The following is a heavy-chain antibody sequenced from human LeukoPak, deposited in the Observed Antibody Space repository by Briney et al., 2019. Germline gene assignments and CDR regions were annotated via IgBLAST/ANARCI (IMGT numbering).Heavy chain of an antibody. CDR1: GFTFSSYS. D-gene: IGHD1-7*01. J-gene: IGHJ3*02. CDR2: ISSSSSYI. V-gene: IGHV3-21*01. Sequence: GGSLRLSCAASGFTFSSYSMNWVRQAPGKGLEWVSSISSSSSYIYYADSVKGRFTISRDNAKNSPYLQMNSPRAEDTAVYYCARDQELLAFDIWGQGTMVTVSS. CDR3: ARDQELLAFDI.